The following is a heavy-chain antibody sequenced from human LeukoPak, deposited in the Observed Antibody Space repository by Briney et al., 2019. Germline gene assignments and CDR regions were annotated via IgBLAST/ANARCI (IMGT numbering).Heavy chain of an antibody. J-gene: IGHJ4*02. D-gene: IGHD5-12*01. Sequence: RGESLKISCKGSGYIFTSYWIAWVRQMPGKGPEWMGIIYPDDSVTRYSPSFQGQVTISADKSIAYLQWGSLKASDTAMYYCARRGYSAYDSPLGYWGQGTLVTVSS. CDR3: ARRGYSAYDSPLGY. CDR2: IYPDDSVT. CDR1: GYIFTSYW. V-gene: IGHV5-51*01.